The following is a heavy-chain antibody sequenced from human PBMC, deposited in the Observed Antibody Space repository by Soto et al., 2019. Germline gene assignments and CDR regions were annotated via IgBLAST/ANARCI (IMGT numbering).Heavy chain of an antibody. CDR1: GFTFTSSA. V-gene: IGHV1-58*01. J-gene: IGHJ4*02. D-gene: IGHD3-22*01. CDR2: IVVGSGNT. Sequence: SVKVSCKASGFTFTSSAVQWVRQARGQRLEWIGWIVVGSGNTDYAQKFQERVTITRDMSTSTAYMELSSLRSEDTAVYYCAADRYYYDSSGYYPGYWGQGTLVTVSS. CDR3: AADRYYYDSSGYYPGY.